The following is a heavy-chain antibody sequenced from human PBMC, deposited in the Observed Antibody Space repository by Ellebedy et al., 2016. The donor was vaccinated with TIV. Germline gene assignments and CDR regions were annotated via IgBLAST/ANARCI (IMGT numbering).Heavy chain of an antibody. V-gene: IGHV3-74*01. CDR1: GFTFSSYW. D-gene: IGHD1-26*01. CDR2: INSDGSIT. CDR3: ARRVGLDY. J-gene: IGHJ4*02. Sequence: GGSLRLSCAASGFTFSSYWMHWVRQAPGKGLVWVSRINSDGSITSYADSVKGRFTISRDNAKNSVYLQMNDLRVEDTAVYYCARRVGLDYWGQGTLVTVSS.